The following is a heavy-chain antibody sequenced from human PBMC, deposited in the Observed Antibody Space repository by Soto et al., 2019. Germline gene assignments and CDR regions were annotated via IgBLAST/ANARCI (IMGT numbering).Heavy chain of an antibody. V-gene: IGHV1-3*01. CDR1: GYTFTAFA. Sequence: QVHLVQSGAEVKKPGASVKVSCKTSGYTFTAFAVHWVRHASGQRLEWMGWINVGNGDTKSSQNLQGRVTITRDTPASTVCMELSSLRSGDTAVYYCVRVGGSRRTHDVWGQGALVPVS. J-gene: IGHJ4*02. D-gene: IGHD2-15*01. CDR3: VRVGGSRRTHDV. CDR2: INVGNGDT.